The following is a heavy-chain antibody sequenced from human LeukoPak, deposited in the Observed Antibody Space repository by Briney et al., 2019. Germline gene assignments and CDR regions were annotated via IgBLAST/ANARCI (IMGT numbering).Heavy chain of an antibody. CDR2: ISGSGGST. Sequence: PGGSLRLSCAASGFTLSSSAMSCVRQAPGKGLEWVSAISGSGGSTYYAESVKGRFTISRDNSKNTVYLQMNSLRAEDTALYYCAKGGGRYTIDHWGQGTLVTVSS. V-gene: IGHV3-23*01. J-gene: IGHJ4*02. CDR1: GFTLSSSA. CDR3: AKGGGRYTIDH. D-gene: IGHD3-16*02.